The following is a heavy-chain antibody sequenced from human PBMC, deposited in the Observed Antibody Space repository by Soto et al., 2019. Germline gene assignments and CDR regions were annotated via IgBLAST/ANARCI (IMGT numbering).Heavy chain of an antibody. V-gene: IGHV3-15*01. CDR1: GFTFSNAW. D-gene: IGHD4-17*01. CDR3: LRSDYGGPMYYYYGMDV. CDR2: IKSKTDGGTT. Sequence: GGSLRLSCAASGFTFSNAWLSWVRQAPGTGLEWVGRIKSKTDGGTTDYAAPVKGRFTISRDDSKNTLYLQMNSLKTEDTAVYYCLRSDYGGPMYYYYGMDVWGQGTTVTVS. J-gene: IGHJ6*02.